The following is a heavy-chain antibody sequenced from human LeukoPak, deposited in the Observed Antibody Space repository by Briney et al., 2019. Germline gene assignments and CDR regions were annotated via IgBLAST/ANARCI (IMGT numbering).Heavy chain of an antibody. V-gene: IGHV4-59*03. Sequence: SETLSLTCTVSGGPIPVYYWSWIRQPPGKGLEWIGYIYHSGTTNYNPPLMSRVTISADTSKNQLSLRLSSVTAADTAVYYCALNAPYSPGYSQHWGQGTLVTVSS. CDR1: GGPIPVYY. J-gene: IGHJ1*01. CDR3: ALNAPYSPGYSQH. D-gene: IGHD2-15*01. CDR2: IYHSGTT.